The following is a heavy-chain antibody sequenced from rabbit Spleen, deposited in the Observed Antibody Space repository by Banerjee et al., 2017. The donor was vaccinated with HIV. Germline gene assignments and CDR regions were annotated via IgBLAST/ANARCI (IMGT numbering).Heavy chain of an antibody. CDR1: GFTLSSYYM. CDR3: ARDLVTVIGWNFNL. Sequence: QEQLVESGGGLVQPGGSLKLSCKASGFTLSSYYMNWVRQAPGKGLEWIGCIYTGSGSTFYASWAKGRFTISETSSTTVTLQMTSLTAADTATYICARDLVTVIGWNFNLWGQGTLVTVS. CDR2: IYTGSGST. V-gene: IGHV1S45*01. D-gene: IGHD5-1*01. J-gene: IGHJ4*01.